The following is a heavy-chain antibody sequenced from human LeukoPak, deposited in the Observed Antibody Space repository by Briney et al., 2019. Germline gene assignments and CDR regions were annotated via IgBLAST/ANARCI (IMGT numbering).Heavy chain of an antibody. CDR2: MGPDSGYT. CDR3: EIYTGYDSF. V-gene: IGHV1-8*01. J-gene: IGHJ4*02. Sequence: SVKVSCKASGYTFTSYDINWVRQATGQGLEWMGWMGPDSGYTGYAQTFQGRVTLTRNTSVSTAFMELSSLRSEDTAVYYCEIYTGYDSFWGQGTLVTVSS. CDR1: GYTFTSYD. D-gene: IGHD5-12*01.